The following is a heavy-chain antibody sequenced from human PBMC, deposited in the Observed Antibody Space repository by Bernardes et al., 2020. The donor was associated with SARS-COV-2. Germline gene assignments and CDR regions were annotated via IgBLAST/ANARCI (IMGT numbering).Heavy chain of an antibody. V-gene: IGHV4-30-2*01. CDR3: ARGAYSQTSPWFDT. CDR1: GGSISSGGYS. J-gene: IGHJ5*02. Sequence: SETLSLTCVVSGGSISSGGYSWSWIRQPLGRDLEWIGFVYQSGSTYYNPSLKSRLTMSVDRSKNQLFLKLSSVTAADTAVYYCARGAYSQTSPWFDTWGQGTLVTVSS. D-gene: IGHD4-4*01. CDR2: VYQSGST.